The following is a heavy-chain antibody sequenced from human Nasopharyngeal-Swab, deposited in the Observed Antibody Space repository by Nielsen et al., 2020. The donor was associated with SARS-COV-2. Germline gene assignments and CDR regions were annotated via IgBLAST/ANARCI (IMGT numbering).Heavy chain of an antibody. CDR3: ARAKGRGYSYSWDYYYYMDV. Sequence: ASVKVSCKASGYTFTSYGISWVRQAPGQGLEWMGWISAYNGNTNYAQKLQGRVTMTTDTSTSTAYMELRSLRSDDTDVYYCARAKGRGYSYSWDYYYYMDVWGKGTTVTVSS. CDR2: ISAYNGNT. CDR1: GYTFTSYG. V-gene: IGHV1-18*01. J-gene: IGHJ6*03. D-gene: IGHD5-18*01.